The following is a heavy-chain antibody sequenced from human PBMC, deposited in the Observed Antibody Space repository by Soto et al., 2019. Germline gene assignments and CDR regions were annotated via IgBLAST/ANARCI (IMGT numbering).Heavy chain of an antibody. CDR2: ISYSGST. CDR3: ASSPWYGELLYIDS. J-gene: IGHJ4*02. Sequence: PSETLSLTCTVSGGSISSGPYSWGWVRQPPGKGLEWIGTISYSGSTYYNPSLKSRVTISVDASKNQFSLKLTSVTAADTAVYFCASSPWYGELLYIDSWGQGALVTVSS. V-gene: IGHV4-39*01. CDR1: GGSISSGPYS. D-gene: IGHD3-10*01.